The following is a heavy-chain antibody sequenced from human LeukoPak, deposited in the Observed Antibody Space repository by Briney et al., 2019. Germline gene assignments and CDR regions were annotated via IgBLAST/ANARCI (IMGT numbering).Heavy chain of an antibody. CDR3: ARVTGYTIEDYFDY. D-gene: IGHD3-9*01. CDR2: IYTSGST. Sequence: GSLRLSCAASGFTFSSYGMSWIRQPAGKGLEWIGRIYTSGSTNYNPSLKSRVTISVKTSKNQFSLKLRSVTAADTAVYYCARVTGYTIEDYFDYWGQGTLVTVSS. V-gene: IGHV4-4*07. J-gene: IGHJ4*02. CDR1: GFTFSSYG.